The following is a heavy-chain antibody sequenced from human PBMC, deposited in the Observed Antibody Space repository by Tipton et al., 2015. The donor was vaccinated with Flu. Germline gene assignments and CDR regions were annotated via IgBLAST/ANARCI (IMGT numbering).Heavy chain of an antibody. CDR1: GYSISTGYY. J-gene: IGHJ4*02. CDR2: ISHSGST. CDR3: ARADNSGYYGWPYYFDY. V-gene: IGHV4-38-2*01. Sequence: GLVKPSETLSLTCGVSGYSISTGYYWGWIRQPPGKGLEWIGSISHSGSTYYKPSLKSRVTISLDTFQNQFSLKLNSVTAADTAVYYCARADNSGYYGWPYYFDYWGQGTLVTVSS. D-gene: IGHD3-22*01.